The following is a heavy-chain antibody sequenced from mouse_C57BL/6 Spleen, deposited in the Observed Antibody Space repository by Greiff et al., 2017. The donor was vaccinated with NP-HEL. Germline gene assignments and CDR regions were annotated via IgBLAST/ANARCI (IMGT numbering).Heavy chain of an antibody. Sequence: VQLQQSGPELVKPGASVKIPCKASGYTFTDYNMDWVKQSHGKSLEWIGDINPNNGGTIYNQKFKGKATLTVDKSSSTAYMELRSLTSEDTAVYYCARSMYGKSYFDYWGKGTTLTVSS. J-gene: IGHJ2*01. CDR2: INPNNGGT. CDR1: GYTFTDYN. D-gene: IGHD2-10*02. V-gene: IGHV1-18*01. CDR3: ARSMYGKSYFDY.